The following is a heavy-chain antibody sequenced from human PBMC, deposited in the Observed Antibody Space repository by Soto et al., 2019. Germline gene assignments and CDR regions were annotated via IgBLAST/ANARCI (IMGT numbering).Heavy chain of an antibody. J-gene: IGHJ6*02. CDR2: IYPGDSDT. CDR3: ARSGRNAYYNMDV. D-gene: IGHD3-16*01. Sequence: GESLKISCKGSGYSFPTFWIGWVRQMPGKGLEWMGVIYPGDSDTRYSPSFQGQVTMSADRSISTAYLQWTSLKASDTAIYYCARSGRNAYYNMDVWGQGTTVTVSS. V-gene: IGHV5-51*01. CDR1: GYSFPTFW.